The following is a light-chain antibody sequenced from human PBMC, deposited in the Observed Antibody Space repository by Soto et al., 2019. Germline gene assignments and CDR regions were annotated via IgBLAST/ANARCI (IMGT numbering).Light chain of an antibody. CDR2: DVS. J-gene: IGKJ1*01. Sequence: EVVLTQSPGTLSLSPGERATLLCRASPSVTSSYLAWYQQKPGQAPRLLIDDVSSRATGVPARFSGSGSGTDFILPISRLESEDFAVYYCQQYGTSPGTFGQGTKVEIK. V-gene: IGKV3-20*01. CDR1: PSVTSSY. CDR3: QQYGTSPGT.